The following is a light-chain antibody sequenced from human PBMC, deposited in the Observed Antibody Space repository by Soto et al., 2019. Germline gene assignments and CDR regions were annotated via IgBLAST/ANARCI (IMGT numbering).Light chain of an antibody. J-gene: IGKJ1*01. CDR3: QQNNNWPPIT. CDR2: GAS. Sequence: EIVMTPSPATLSVSPGERATLSCRASQSVSSNLAWYQQKPGQAPRLLIYGASTRATGVPARFSGSGSGTEFTLTISSLQSEDFAVYYCQQNNNWPPITFGQGTKVDIK. CDR1: QSVSSN. V-gene: IGKV3-15*01.